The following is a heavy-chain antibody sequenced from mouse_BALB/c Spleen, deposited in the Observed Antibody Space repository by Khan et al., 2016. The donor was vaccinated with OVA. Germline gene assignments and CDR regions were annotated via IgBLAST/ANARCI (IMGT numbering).Heavy chain of an antibody. J-gene: IGHJ3*01. Sequence: EVELVESGGGLVQPGGSRKLSCAASGFTFSSFGMHWVRQAPEKGLEWVAYISSCSNNIYYADTVKGRFTISRDNPKNTLFLQMTSLRSEDTAMYYCTRGHSTYAWFAYWGQGTLVTVSA. CDR2: ISSCSNNI. D-gene: IGHD2-5*01. CDR1: GFTFSSFG. CDR3: TRGHSTYAWFAY. V-gene: IGHV5-17*02.